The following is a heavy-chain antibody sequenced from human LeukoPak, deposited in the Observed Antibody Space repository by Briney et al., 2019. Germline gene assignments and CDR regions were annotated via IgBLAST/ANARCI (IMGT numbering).Heavy chain of an antibody. J-gene: IGHJ3*02. V-gene: IGHV3-53*01. CDR2: IYSDNT. D-gene: IGHD1-26*01. Sequence: PGGSLRLSCTVSGFTVSTNSMSWVRQAPGKGLEWVSFIYSDNTHYSDSVKGRFTISRDNSKNTLYLQMNSLRAEDTALYYCARLRVVWDLDDAFDIWGQGTMVIVSS. CDR1: GFTVSTNS. CDR3: ARLRVVWDLDDAFDI.